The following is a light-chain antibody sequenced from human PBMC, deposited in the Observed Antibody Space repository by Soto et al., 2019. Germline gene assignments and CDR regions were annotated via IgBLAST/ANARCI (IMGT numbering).Light chain of an antibody. V-gene: IGLV1-36*01. CDR2: YDD. Sequence: QSVLTQPPSASEAPRQRVTISCSGSSSNIGTNGVNWYQQLPGKAPKLLIYYDDLLPSGVSDRFSGSKAGTSASLAISGLQSEDEADYHCAAWDDSRNGCVFGGGTQLPVL. CDR1: SSNIGTNG. CDR3: AAWDDSRNGCV. J-gene: IGLJ3*02.